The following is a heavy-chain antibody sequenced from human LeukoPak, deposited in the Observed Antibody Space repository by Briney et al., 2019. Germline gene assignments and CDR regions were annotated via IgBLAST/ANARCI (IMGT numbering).Heavy chain of an antibody. CDR2: INHSGST. V-gene: IGHV4-34*01. D-gene: IGHD3-10*01. J-gene: IGHJ6*02. Sequence: PSETLSLTCAVYGGSFSGYYWSWIRQPPGKGLEWIGEINHSGSTNYNPSLKSRVTISVDTSKNQFSLKLSSVTAADTAVYYCARGPTYGSGDYGMDVWGQGTTVTVSS. CDR3: ARGPTYGSGDYGMDV. CDR1: GGSFSGYY.